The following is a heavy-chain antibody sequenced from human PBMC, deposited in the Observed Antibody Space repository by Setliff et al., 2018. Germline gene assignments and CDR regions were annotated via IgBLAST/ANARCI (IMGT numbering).Heavy chain of an antibody. D-gene: IGHD3-10*01. CDR3: ARRYFDSGSYFYFDY. CDR2: VDFSGKT. CDR1: AASTNSGDYY. Sequence: LSLTCTVSAASTNSGDYYWSWIRQRPGKALEYIGYVDFSGKTDYNPSLKSRLTMSFDTSKNQFSLRLRSVSAADTAVYFCARRYFDSGSYFYFDYWGQGTLVTVSS. J-gene: IGHJ4*02. V-gene: IGHV4-30-4*08.